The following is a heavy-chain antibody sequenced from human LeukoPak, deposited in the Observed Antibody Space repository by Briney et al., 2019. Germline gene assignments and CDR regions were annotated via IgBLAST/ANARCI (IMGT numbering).Heavy chain of an antibody. CDR1: GGSISSGSYY. V-gene: IGHV4-61*02. J-gene: IGHJ4*02. Sequence: PSQTLSLTCTVSGGSISSGSYYGSWIRQPAGKGLEWIGRIYTSGSTNYNPSLKSRVTISVDTSKNQFSLKLSSVTAADTAVYYCAIRIVGATTDFDYWGQGTLVTVSS. CDR2: IYTSGST. D-gene: IGHD1-26*01. CDR3: AIRIVGATTDFDY.